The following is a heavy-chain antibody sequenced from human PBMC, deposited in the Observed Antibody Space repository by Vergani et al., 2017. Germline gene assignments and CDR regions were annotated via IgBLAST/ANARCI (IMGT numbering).Heavy chain of an antibody. CDR2: ISGSGGST. CDR3: AKISVVVPAAPFDY. CDR1: GYTFTSYA. V-gene: IGHV3-23*04. D-gene: IGHD2-2*01. Sequence: VQLVQSGAEVKKPGASVKVSCKASGYTFTSYAMSWVRQAPGKGLEWVSAISGSGGSTYYADSVKGRFTISRDNSKNTLYLQMNSLRAEDTAVYYCAKISVVVPAAPFDYWGQGTLVTVSS. J-gene: IGHJ4*02.